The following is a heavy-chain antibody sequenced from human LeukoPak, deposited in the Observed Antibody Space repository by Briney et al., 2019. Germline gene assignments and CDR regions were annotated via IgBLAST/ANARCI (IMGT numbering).Heavy chain of an antibody. J-gene: IGHJ4*02. D-gene: IGHD3-10*01. CDR2: IKQDGSEK. CDR1: GFTFSSYW. V-gene: IGHV3-7*01. CDR3: ARDHYYGSGSYNY. Sequence: GGSLRLSCAASGFTFSSYWMSWVRQAPGKGLEWVANIKQDGSEKYYVDSVKGRFTISRDNAKNSLYLQMNSLRAEDTAVYYYARDHYYGSGSYNYWGQGTLVTVSS.